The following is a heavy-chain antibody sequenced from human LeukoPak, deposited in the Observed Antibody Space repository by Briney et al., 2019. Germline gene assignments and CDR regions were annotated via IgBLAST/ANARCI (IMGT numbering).Heavy chain of an antibody. CDR1: GGTFSSYA. D-gene: IGHD3-22*01. CDR2: IIPIFGIA. Sequence: SVKVSCKASGGTFSSYAISWVRQAPGQGLEWMGRIIPIFGIANYAQKFQGRVTITADKSTSTAYMALSSLRSEDTAVYYCASRHYYDSSGYYARRNDAFDIWGQGTMVTVSS. V-gene: IGHV1-69*04. J-gene: IGHJ3*02. CDR3: ASRHYYDSSGYYARRNDAFDI.